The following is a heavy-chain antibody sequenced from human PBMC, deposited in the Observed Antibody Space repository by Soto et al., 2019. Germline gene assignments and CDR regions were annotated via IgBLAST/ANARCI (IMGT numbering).Heavy chain of an antibody. CDR1: GGSISSSNW. J-gene: IGHJ4*02. CDR3: ARDSRSGYYLDY. Sequence: LETLSLTCAVSGGSISSSNWWSWVRQPPGKGLEWIGEIYHSGGTDYNPSLKSRVTITVDSSNNQFSLKLSSVTAADTAVYYCARDSRSGYYLDYWGQGALVTVSS. V-gene: IGHV4-4*02. D-gene: IGHD3-22*01. CDR2: IYHSGGT.